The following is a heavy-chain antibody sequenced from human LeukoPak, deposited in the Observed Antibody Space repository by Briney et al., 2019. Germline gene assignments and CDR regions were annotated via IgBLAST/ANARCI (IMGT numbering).Heavy chain of an antibody. D-gene: IGHD2-21*01. CDR2: IIPIFGTA. CDR3: ASKGVADFDY. J-gene: IGHJ4*02. V-gene: IGHV1-69*05. CDR1: GGTFSSYA. Sequence: ASVKVSCKASGGTFSSYAISWVRQAPGQGLEWMGRIIPIFGTANYAQKFQGRVTITTDESTSTAYMELSSLRSEDTAVYYCASKGVADFDYWGQGTLVTVSS.